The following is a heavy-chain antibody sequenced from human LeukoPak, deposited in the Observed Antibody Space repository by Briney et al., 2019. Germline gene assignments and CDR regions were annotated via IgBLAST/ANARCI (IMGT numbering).Heavy chain of an antibody. J-gene: IGHJ3*02. Sequence: PSETLSLTCTVSGGSISSYYWGWIRQPPGKGLEWIGSIYHSGSTYYNPSLKSRVTISVDTSKSQFSLRLTSVTAADTAVYYCARSLHGYVVFDIWGQGTMVTVSS. D-gene: IGHD3-22*01. CDR3: ARSLHGYVVFDI. CDR2: IYHSGST. CDR1: GGSISSYY. V-gene: IGHV4-59*08.